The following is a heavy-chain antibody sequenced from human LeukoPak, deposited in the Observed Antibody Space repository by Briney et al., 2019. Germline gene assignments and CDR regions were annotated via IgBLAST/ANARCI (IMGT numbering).Heavy chain of an antibody. CDR2: IHHSGST. J-gene: IGHJ3*02. CDR1: GGSISSYY. D-gene: IGHD2-2*01. Sequence: SETLSVTCSVSGGSISSYYWSWIRQPPGKRLEWIGDIHHSGSTHYNPSLKSRVTISMDTSKNQFSLKLSSVTAADTAVYYCARETSWLGGDAFDIWGPGTMVSVSS. V-gene: IGHV4-59*01. CDR3: ARETSWLGGDAFDI.